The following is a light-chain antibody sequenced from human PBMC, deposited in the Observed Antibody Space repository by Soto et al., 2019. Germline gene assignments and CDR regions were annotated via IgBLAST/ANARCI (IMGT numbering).Light chain of an antibody. CDR2: DTS. CDR1: QSVSRY. J-gene: IGKJ5*01. Sequence: HSSTTTPSSPLRRQTPPRRASQSVSRYLAWYQQKPGQAPRLLIYDTSYRATGIPARFSGSGSGTDFTLTISSLEPEDFAVYYCQQRSNWITFGQGTRLETK. V-gene: IGKV3-11*01. CDR3: QQRSNWIT.